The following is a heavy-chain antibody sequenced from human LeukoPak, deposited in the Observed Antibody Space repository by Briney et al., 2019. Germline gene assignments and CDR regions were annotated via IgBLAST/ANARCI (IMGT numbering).Heavy chain of an antibody. Sequence: VASVKVSCKAYGDTFSSHGISWVRQAPGQGLEWMGWISPYNGNINSAQKLQGRLTMTTDTSTNTAYMELRGLRSDDTAVYYCARDWVRYCSPASCLLQFDSWGQGTLVTVSS. J-gene: IGHJ4*02. CDR3: ARDWVRYCSPASCLLQFDS. D-gene: IGHD3-16*02. CDR1: GDTFSSHG. CDR2: ISPYNGNI. V-gene: IGHV1-18*01.